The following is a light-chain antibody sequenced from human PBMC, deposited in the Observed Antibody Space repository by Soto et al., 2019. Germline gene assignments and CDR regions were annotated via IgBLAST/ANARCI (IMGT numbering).Light chain of an antibody. V-gene: IGKV3-11*01. CDR2: DTT. CDR3: QQRRNLPYT. CDR1: QSVSNY. J-gene: IGKJ2*01. Sequence: TLLTQSPGTLSLSPGERATLSCRASQSVSNYLAWFQQKPGQAPRLLIFDTTNRAPGTPARFSGSGSVTDVTLTISILEPEDFAVYYCQQRRNLPYTFGQGTKLEIK.